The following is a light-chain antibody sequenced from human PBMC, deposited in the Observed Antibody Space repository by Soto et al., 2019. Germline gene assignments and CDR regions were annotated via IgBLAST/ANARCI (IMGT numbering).Light chain of an antibody. CDR3: QQYQSFPLT. J-gene: IGKJ4*01. CDR2: KAS. CDR1: QSISSW. Sequence: DIQMTQSPSTLSASVGDRVTITCRASQSISSWLAWYQTKPGKAPNLLIYKASSLESGVPSRLSGSGSGTEFTPTISSLQPDDFATYSCQQYQSFPLTFGGGTKVEIK. V-gene: IGKV1-5*03.